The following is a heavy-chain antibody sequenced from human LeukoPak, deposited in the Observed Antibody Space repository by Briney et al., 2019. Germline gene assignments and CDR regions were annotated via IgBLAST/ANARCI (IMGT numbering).Heavy chain of an antibody. CDR2: IYTSGRT. CDR3: ARGIEVHDYGDYGDHYYYYMDV. D-gene: IGHD4-17*01. J-gene: IGHJ6*03. CDR1: GGSISSYY. V-gene: IGHV4-4*09. Sequence: SETLSLTCTVSGGSISSYYWSWIRQPPGKGLEWIGYIYTSGRTNYNPSLKSRVTISVDTSRNQFSLTLSSVTAADTAVYYCARGIEVHDYGDYGDHYYYYMDVWGKGTTVTVSS.